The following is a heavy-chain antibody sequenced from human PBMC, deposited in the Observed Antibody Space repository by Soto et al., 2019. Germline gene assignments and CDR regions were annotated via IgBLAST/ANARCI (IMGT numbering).Heavy chain of an antibody. J-gene: IGHJ4*02. CDR3: VRENYFDY. Sequence: EEQLVESGGGLVQPGGSLRLSCAGSGFTFRNYWMGWVRQAPGQRLEWVANIKQDGSERSYADSVKGRFTISRDNAKNSLYLQMSSLGADDAAVYYCVRENYFDYCGQGILVIVSS. CDR2: IKQDGSER. CDR1: GFTFRNYW. V-gene: IGHV3-7*01.